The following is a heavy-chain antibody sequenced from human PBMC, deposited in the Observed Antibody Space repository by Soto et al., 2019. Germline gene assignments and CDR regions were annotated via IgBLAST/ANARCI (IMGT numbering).Heavy chain of an antibody. CDR3: TRGLDRAKSGF. V-gene: IGHV4-31*03. J-gene: IGHJ4*01. CDR2: IYYTVTT. Sequence: QVQVQESGPGLVEPSQTLALNCTVSGGSLGSGFSYWSWFRHNPGKVLEWIASIYYTVTTYFNPPHKSRLTISVDTSKSHFSLELISMTAENTAVNYCTRGLDRAKSGFWGHGTLVTVSS. CDR1: GGSLGSGFSY. D-gene: IGHD5-18*01.